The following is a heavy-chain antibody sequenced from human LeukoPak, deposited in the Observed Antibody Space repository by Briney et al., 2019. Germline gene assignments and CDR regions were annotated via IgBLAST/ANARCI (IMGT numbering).Heavy chain of an antibody. D-gene: IGHD3-3*01. CDR2: IYYSGST. CDR1: GGSISSGDYY. CDR3: ARGGPGDDFWSGYSDAFDI. V-gene: IGHV4-30-4*08. J-gene: IGHJ3*02. Sequence: TPSETLSLTCTVSGGSISSGDYYWSWIRQPPGKGLEWIGYIYYSGSTYYNPSFKSRVTISVDTSKNQFSLKLSSVTAADTAVYYCARGGPGDDFWSGYSDAFDIWGQGTMVTVSS.